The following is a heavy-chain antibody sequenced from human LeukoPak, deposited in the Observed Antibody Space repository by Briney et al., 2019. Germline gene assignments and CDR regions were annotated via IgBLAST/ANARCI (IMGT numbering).Heavy chain of an antibody. CDR2: IIPIFGTA. CDR3: ARVGDYRVPMFDY. Sequence: SVKVSCKASGGTFSSYAISWVRQAPGQGLEWMGGIIPIFGTANYAQKFQGRVTITADESTSTAYMELSSLRSEDTAVYYCARVGDYRVPMFDYWGQGTLVTVSS. V-gene: IGHV1-69*13. J-gene: IGHJ4*02. CDR1: GGTFSSYA. D-gene: IGHD4-11*01.